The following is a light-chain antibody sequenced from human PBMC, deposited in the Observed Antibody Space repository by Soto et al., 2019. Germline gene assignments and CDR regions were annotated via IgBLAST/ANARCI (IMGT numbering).Light chain of an antibody. V-gene: IGKV3-20*01. Sequence: EIVFTQSPGTLSLSPGERATLYCRASQRVSSNYLAWYQQKPGHAPRLLIYGASDRPTSIPERFSGSGSGTDFTLTISRLEPEAFAVYYCQQYGTSPSTFGQGTKLEIK. CDR3: QQYGTSPST. CDR1: QRVSSNY. J-gene: IGKJ2*01. CDR2: GAS.